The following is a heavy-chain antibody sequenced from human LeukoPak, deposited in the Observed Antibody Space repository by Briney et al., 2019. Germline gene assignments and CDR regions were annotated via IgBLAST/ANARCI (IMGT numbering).Heavy chain of an antibody. CDR3: ARDWGYCSGGSCNWFDP. V-gene: IGHV1-3*01. CDR1: GYTFTSYA. CDR2: INAGNGN. J-gene: IGHJ5*02. D-gene: IGHD2-15*01. Sequence: ASVKVSCKASGYTFTSYAMHWVRQAPGQRLEWMGWINAGNGNSRVTITRDTSASTAYMELSSLRSEDTAVYYCARDWGYCSGGSCNWFDPWGQGTLVTVSS.